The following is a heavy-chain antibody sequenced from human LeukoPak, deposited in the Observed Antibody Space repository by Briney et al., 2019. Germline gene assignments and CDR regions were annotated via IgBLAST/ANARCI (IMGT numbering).Heavy chain of an antibody. V-gene: IGHV4-38-2*02. Sequence: PSETLSLTCTVSGYSISSGYYWGWIRQPPGKGLEWIGEINHSGSTNYNPSLKSRVTISVDTSKNQFSLKLSSVTAADTAVYYCARGYWYFDLWGRGTLVTVSS. J-gene: IGHJ2*01. CDR2: INHSGST. CDR1: GYSISSGYY. CDR3: ARGYWYFDL.